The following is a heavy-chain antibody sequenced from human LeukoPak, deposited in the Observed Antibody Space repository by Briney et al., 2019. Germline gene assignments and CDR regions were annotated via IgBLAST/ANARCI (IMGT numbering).Heavy chain of an antibody. CDR2: IIGGAGGT. Sequence: GGSLRLSCAASGFSFSSHGMSWVRQAQGKGLEWVSGIIGGAGGTYYADSVKGRFTISRDNAKNTLYLQMNSLRAEDTAVYYCAKAYSSGWYQIDAFDIWGQGTMVTVSS. V-gene: IGHV3-23*01. CDR1: GFSFSSHG. D-gene: IGHD6-19*01. J-gene: IGHJ3*02. CDR3: AKAYSSGWYQIDAFDI.